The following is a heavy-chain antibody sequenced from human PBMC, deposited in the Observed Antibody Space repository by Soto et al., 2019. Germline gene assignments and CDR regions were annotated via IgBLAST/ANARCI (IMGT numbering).Heavy chain of an antibody. J-gene: IGHJ4*02. CDR1: GFTFSSNG. V-gene: IGHV3-48*01. D-gene: IGHD2-2*01. CDR3: ARGIVVVPAAMAHFDY. CDR2: ISSSSSTI. Sequence: PGGSLRLSCEASGFTFSSNGMNWVRQAPGKGLEWVSFISSSSSTIYYADSVKGRFTISRDNAKNSLYLQMNSLRAEDTAVYYCARGIVVVPAAMAHFDYWGQGTLVTVSS.